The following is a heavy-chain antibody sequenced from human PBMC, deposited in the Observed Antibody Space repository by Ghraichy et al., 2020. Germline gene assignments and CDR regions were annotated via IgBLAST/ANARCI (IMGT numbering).Heavy chain of an antibody. D-gene: IGHD3-10*01. CDR2: IYSGGST. Sequence: GGSLRLSCSASGFTFSSNYMIWVRQAPGKGLEWVSVIYSGGSTYYTDSVKGRFTVSSDNSKNTLYLQMNSLRAEDTAIYYCARGAPGTFIYGLDSWGQGTLVTVSS. J-gene: IGHJ4*02. CDR3: ARGAPGTFIYGLDS. V-gene: IGHV3-53*01. CDR1: GFTFSSNY.